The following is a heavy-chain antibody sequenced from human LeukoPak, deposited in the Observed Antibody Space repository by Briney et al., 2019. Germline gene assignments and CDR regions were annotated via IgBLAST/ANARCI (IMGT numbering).Heavy chain of an antibody. Sequence: PGGSLRLSCAASGFTFNNYAMSWVRQAPGKGPEWVSAISGSGSTTYCADSVKGRFTISRDNSKNTLFLQMNGLGAEDTAIYYCARDRRYYDFWSGYYGPYYYYGMDVWGQGTTVTVSS. CDR2: ISGSGSTT. V-gene: IGHV3-23*01. CDR3: ARDRRYYDFWSGYYGPYYYYGMDV. D-gene: IGHD3-3*01. CDR1: GFTFNNYA. J-gene: IGHJ6*02.